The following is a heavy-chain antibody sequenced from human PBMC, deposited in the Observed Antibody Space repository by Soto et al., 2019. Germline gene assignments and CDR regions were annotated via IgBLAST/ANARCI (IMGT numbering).Heavy chain of an antibody. CDR3: AKDGTGTDY. Sequence: ESGGGVVQPGRSLRLSCAASGFTFSSYGMHWVRQAPGKGLEWVAVISYDGSNKYYADSVKGRFTISRDNSKNTLYLQMNSLRAEDTAVYYCAKDGTGTDYWGQGTLVTVSS. CDR1: GFTFSSYG. D-gene: IGHD1-1*01. CDR2: ISYDGSNK. J-gene: IGHJ4*02. V-gene: IGHV3-30*18.